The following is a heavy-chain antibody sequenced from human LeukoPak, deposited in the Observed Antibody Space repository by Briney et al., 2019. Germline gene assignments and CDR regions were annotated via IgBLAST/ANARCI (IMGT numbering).Heavy chain of an antibody. CDR3: ARLAQHRYYYDTSAYRYYFDY. CDR1: GYTFTSYD. D-gene: IGHD3-22*01. V-gene: IGHV1-8*03. J-gene: IGHJ4*02. CDR2: MNPNSGNT. Sequence: ASVKVSCKASGYTFTSYDINWVRQATGQGLEWMGWMNPNSGNTGYAQKFQGRVTITRNTSISTAYMELSSLRSDDTAVYYCARLAQHRYYYDTSAYRYYFDYWGQGTLVTVSS.